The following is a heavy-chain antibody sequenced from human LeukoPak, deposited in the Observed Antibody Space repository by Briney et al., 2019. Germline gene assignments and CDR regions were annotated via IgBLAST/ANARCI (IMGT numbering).Heavy chain of an antibody. CDR1: GYTFTSYG. CDR3: ARVIYYGSSGPTTPFDY. CDR2: ISAYNGNT. D-gene: IGHD3-22*01. J-gene: IGHJ4*02. V-gene: IGHV1-18*01. Sequence: GASVKVSCEASGYTFTSYGISWVRQAPGQGLEWMGWISAYNGNTNYAQNLQGRVTMTTDTSTSTAYMELRSLRSDDTAVYYCARVIYYGSSGPTTPFDYWGQGTLVTVSS.